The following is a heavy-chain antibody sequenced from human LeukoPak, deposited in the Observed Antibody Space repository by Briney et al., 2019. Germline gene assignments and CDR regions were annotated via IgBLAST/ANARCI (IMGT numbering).Heavy chain of an antibody. D-gene: IGHD3-10*01. CDR2: IYTSDST. CDR3: ARGLWFGDENPPYFDY. J-gene: IGHJ4*02. CDR1: GGSISSGNYY. Sequence: PSETLSLTCTVSGGSISSGNYYYWNWIRQTAGKGLEWIGRIYTSDSTNYNPSLKSRVTISIDTSKSQFYLKLRSVTAADTAVYYCARGLWFGDENPPYFDYWGQGTLVTVSS. V-gene: IGHV4-61*02.